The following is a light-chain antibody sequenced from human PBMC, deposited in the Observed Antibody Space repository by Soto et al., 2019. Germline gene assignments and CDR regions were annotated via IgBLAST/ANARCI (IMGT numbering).Light chain of an antibody. J-gene: IGKJ1*01. CDR3: QQYYSTPWT. CDR2: WAS. V-gene: IGKV4-1*01. Sequence: DIVMTQSPDSLAVSLGERATINCKSSQSIFYSSNNKNYLTWYQQKPGQPPKLLIYWASTRESGVSDRFSGSGSGTDFTLTISSLQAEDVAVYYCQQYYSTPWTFGQGTKVDIK. CDR1: QSIFYSSNNKNY.